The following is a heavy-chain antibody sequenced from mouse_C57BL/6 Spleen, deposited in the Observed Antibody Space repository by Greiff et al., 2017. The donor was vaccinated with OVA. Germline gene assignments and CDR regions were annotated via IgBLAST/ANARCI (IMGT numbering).Heavy chain of an antibody. D-gene: IGHD1-1*01. V-gene: IGHV14-3*01. J-gene: IGHJ3*01. Sequence: VQLKQSVAELVRPGASVKLSCTASGFNIKNTYMHWVKQRPEQGLEWIGRIDPANGNTKYAPKFQGKATITADTSSNTAYLQLSSLTSEDTAIYSCASPYGSSLAWFAYWGQGTLVTVSA. CDR1: GFNIKNTY. CDR2: IDPANGNT. CDR3: ASPYGSSLAWFAY.